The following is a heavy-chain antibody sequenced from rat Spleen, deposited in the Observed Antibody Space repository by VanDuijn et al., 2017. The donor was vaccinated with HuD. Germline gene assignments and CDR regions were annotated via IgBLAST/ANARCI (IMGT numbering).Heavy chain of an antibody. Sequence: QVQLKESGPGLVQPSQTLSLTCTVSGFSLTGNNVHWVRQPTGKGLEWMGIIWAGGNTDYNSALESRLSISRDTSKSQVFLKMNSLQTEDIATYYCVRDRHYYPYVMDAWGQGASVTVSS. CDR3: VRDRHYYPYVMDA. V-gene: IGHV2-30*01. J-gene: IGHJ4*01. D-gene: IGHD1-6*01. CDR1: GFSLTGNN. CDR2: IWAGGNT.